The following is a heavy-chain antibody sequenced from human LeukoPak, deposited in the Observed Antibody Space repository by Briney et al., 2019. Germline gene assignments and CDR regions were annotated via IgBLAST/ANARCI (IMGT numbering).Heavy chain of an antibody. J-gene: IGHJ3*02. CDR1: XXX. V-gene: IGHV4-59*01. CDR2: XYSSGST. CDR3: ARGDSSGYLWGGSRAAFDI. D-gene: IGHD3-22*01. Sequence: XXXWXWXXXXXXXXXXXXXYXYSSGSTNYNPSLKSRVTISVDTTKNQFSLKLSSVTAADTAVYYCARGDSSGYLWGGSRAAFDIWGQGTMVTVSS.